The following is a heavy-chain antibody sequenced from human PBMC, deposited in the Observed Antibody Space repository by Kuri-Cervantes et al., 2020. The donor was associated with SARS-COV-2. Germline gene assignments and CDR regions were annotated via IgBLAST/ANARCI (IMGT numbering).Heavy chain of an antibody. CDR3: AREDSGTNDAFDI. CDR2: IKQDGSEE. Sequence: GESLKISCAASGFIFSGYCMTWVRQAPGKGLEWVANIKQDGSEEYYVDSVKGRFTISRDNAKNSPYLQMNSLRAEDTAVYYCAREDSGTNDAFDIWGQGATVTVSS. D-gene: IGHD3-10*01. CDR1: GFIFSGYC. J-gene: IGHJ3*02. V-gene: IGHV3-7*03.